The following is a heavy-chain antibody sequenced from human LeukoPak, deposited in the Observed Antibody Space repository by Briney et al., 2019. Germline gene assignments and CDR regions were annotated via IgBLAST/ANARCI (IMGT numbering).Heavy chain of an antibody. CDR3: ARGAKYNWNDVLEAFDI. Sequence: SGGSLRLSCAASGFTFSSYSMNWVRQAPGKGLEWVSSISSSSSYIYYADSVKGRFTISRDNAKNSLYLQMNSLRAEDTAVYYCARGAKYNWNDVLEAFDIWGQGTMVTVSS. CDR2: ISSSSSYI. V-gene: IGHV3-21*01. J-gene: IGHJ3*02. D-gene: IGHD1-1*01. CDR1: GFTFSSYS.